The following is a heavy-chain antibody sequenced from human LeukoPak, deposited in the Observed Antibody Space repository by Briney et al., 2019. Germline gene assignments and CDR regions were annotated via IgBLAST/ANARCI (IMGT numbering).Heavy chain of an antibody. J-gene: IGHJ5*02. CDR2: INHSGST. V-gene: IGHV4-34*01. CDR3: ARGDCSGGSCYSNPPANWFDP. Sequence: SETLSLTCAVYGESFSGYYWRWLRQPPGKGLEWFGEINHSGSTNYNPSLKSRVTISVDTSKNQFSLKLSSVTAADTAVYYCARGDCSGGSCYSNPPANWFDPWGQGTLVTVSS. D-gene: IGHD2-15*01. CDR1: GESFSGYY.